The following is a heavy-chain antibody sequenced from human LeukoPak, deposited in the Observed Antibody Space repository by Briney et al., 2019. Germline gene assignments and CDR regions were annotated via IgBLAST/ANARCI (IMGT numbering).Heavy chain of an antibody. CDR1: GFTFSSYW. CDR3: ARQLDTAMVSPPDY. CDR2: ISYDGSNK. V-gene: IGHV3-30*03. J-gene: IGHJ4*02. Sequence: PGGSLRLSCAASGFTFSSYWMSWVRQAPGKGLGWVAVISYDGSNKYYADSVKGRFTISRDNSKNTLYLQMNSLRAEDTAVYYYARQLDTAMVSPPDYWGQGTLVTVSS. D-gene: IGHD5-18*01.